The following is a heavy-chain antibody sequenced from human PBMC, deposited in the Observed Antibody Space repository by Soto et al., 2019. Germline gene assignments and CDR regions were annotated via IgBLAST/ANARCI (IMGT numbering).Heavy chain of an antibody. V-gene: IGHV3-15*01. CDR2: IKSKTDGGTT. J-gene: IGHJ6*02. D-gene: IGHD3-10*01. CDR3: SAHRSSITLRRLVIIGDFSYDGMLV. Sequence: GGSLRLSCAASGFTFSNAWMSWVRQAPGKGLEWVGRIKSKTDGGTTDYAAPVKGRFTISRDDSKNTLYLQMNSLKTEDTAVFYCSAHRSSITLRRLVIIGDFSYDGMLVSCQGTTLTVS. CDR1: GFTFSNAW.